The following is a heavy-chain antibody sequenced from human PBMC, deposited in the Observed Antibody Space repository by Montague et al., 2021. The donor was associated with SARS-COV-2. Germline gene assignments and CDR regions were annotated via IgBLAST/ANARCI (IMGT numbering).Heavy chain of an antibody. CDR1: GGSISSGGYY. V-gene: IGHV4-31*03. CDR2: IYYSGST. D-gene: IGHD3-3*01. J-gene: IGHJ4*02. Sequence: TLSLTCTVSGGSISSGGYYWSWIRQHPGKGLEWIGYIYYSGSTYYNPSLKSRVTISVDTSKNQFFLKLSSVAAADTAVYYCARASGKKTIFGVVISYFDYWGQGTLVTVSS. CDR3: ARASGKKTIFGVVISYFDY.